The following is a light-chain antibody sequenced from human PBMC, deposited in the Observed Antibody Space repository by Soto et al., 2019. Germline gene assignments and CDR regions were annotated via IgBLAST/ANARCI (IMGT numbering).Light chain of an antibody. CDR1: QSVSSSY. J-gene: IGKJ2*01. Sequence: EIVLTQSPGTLSLSPGERATLSCRASQSVSSSYLAWYQQKTGQAPRLLIYGASSRATGIPDRFSGSGSGTDFTLTISRLEPEDFSVYYWQQYGSSPRTFGQGTKLEIK. V-gene: IGKV3-20*01. CDR3: QQYGSSPRT. CDR2: GAS.